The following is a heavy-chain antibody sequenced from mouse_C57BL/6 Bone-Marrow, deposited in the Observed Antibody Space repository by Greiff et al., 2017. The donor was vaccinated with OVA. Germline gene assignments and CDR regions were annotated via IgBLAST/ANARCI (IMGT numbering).Heavy chain of an antibody. CDR1: GFTFSSYG. D-gene: IGHD2-4*01. Sequence: VQLKESGGDLVKPGGSLKLSCAASGFTFSSYGMSWVRQTPDKRLEWVATISSGGSYTYYPDSVEGRFTISRDNAKNTLYLQMSSLKSEDTAMYYCARRGYDYLYYFDYWGQGTTLTVSS. V-gene: IGHV5-6*01. CDR2: ISSGGSYT. J-gene: IGHJ2*01. CDR3: ARRGYDYLYYFDY.